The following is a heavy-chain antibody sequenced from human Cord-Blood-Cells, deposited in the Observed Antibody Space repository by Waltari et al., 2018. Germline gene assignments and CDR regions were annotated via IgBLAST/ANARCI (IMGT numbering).Heavy chain of an antibody. J-gene: IGHJ4*02. Sequence: QVQLVQSGAEVKKPGASVKVSCKASGYTFTSYYMHWVRQAPGQGLEWMGWINPNSGGTNYAQKFQGMVPMTRDTSISTAYMELSRLRSDDTAVYYCARDPRYCSGGSCYYFDYWGQGTLVTVSS. CDR2: INPNSGGT. V-gene: IGHV1-2*02. CDR1: GYTFTSYY. D-gene: IGHD2-15*01. CDR3: ARDPRYCSGGSCYYFDY.